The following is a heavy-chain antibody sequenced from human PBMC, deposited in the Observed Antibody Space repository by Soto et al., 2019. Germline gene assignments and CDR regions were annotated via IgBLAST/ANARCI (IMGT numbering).Heavy chain of an antibody. V-gene: IGHV3-23*01. CDR3: AKDGITIFGVVITVFDY. CDR2: ISGSGGST. CDR1: GFTFSSYA. J-gene: IGHJ4*02. Sequence: GGSLRLSCAASGFTFSSYAMSWVRQAPGKGLEWVSAISGSGGSTYYADSVKGRFTISRDNSKNTLYLQMNSLRAEDTAVYYCAKDGITIFGVVITVFDYWGQGTPVTVSS. D-gene: IGHD3-3*01.